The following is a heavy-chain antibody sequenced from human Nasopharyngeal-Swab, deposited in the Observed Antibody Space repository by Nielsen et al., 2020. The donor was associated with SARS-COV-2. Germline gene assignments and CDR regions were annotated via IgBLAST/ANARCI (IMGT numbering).Heavy chain of an antibody. V-gene: IGHV3-49*04. CDR3: CRLGVDGTIPFDY. J-gene: IGHJ4*02. CDR2: ISSRRYGGTP. D-gene: IGHD1-7*01. CDR1: GFTFSRYD. Sequence: GESLKISCAASGFTFSRYDMNWVRQAPGKGLEWVGFISSRRYGGTPEYAASVRGRFMISRDDFNSITFLEMNSVKTEDTAIYYCCRLGVDGTIPFDYWGQGTLVTVSS.